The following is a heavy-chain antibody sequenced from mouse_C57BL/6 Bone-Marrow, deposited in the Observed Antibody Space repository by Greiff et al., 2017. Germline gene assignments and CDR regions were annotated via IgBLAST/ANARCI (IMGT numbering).Heavy chain of an antibody. CDR3: AWSQYDYSMYY. CDR1: GYSFTGYY. D-gene: IGHD2-10*02. CDR2: INPSTGGT. J-gene: IGHJ4*01. V-gene: IGHV1-42*01. Sequence: VQLQQSGPELVKPGASVKISCKASGYSFTGYYMNWVKQSPAKSLEWIGEINPSTGGTTYNQKFKAKATLTVDKSSSTASMRLKSQTADASAVYFCAWSQYDYSMYYWVRGTSVTVSS.